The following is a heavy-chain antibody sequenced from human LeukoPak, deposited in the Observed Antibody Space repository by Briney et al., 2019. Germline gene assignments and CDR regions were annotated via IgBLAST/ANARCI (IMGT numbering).Heavy chain of an antibody. J-gene: IGHJ6*03. V-gene: IGHV3-30*02. CDR2: IRYDGSNK. CDR1: GFTFSSYG. CDR3: AKDTPFEYGSGSYYYYYYYYMDV. D-gene: IGHD3-10*01. Sequence: PGGSLRLSCAASGFTFSSYGMHWVRQAPGKGLEWVAFIRYDGSNKYYADSVKGRFTISRDNSKNTLYLQMNSLRAEDTAVYYCAKDTPFEYGSGSYYYYYYYYMDVWGKGTTVTISS.